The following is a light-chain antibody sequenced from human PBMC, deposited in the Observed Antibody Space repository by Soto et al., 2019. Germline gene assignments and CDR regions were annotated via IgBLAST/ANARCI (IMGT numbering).Light chain of an antibody. V-gene: IGKV3-15*01. CDR3: QQYNSWLWT. CDR1: QSVSSK. Sequence: EIVMTQSPATLSVSPWEGATLSCMASQSVSSKLAWYQQKPGKAPRLLIYGASTRDTGIPARFSGSGSGTDFTLIISSLQSEDSAVYYCQQYNSWLWTFGQGTKVDIK. CDR2: GAS. J-gene: IGKJ1*01.